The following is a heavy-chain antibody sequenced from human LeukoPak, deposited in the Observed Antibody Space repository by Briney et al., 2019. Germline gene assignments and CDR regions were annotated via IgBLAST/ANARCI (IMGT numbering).Heavy chain of an antibody. CDR2: IIPILGIA. V-gene: IGHV1-69*04. J-gene: IGHJ6*02. D-gene: IGHD2-2*01. CDR1: GGTFSSYA. Sequence: SVKVSCKASGGTFSSYAISWVRQAPGQGLEWMGRIIPILGIANYAQKFQGRVAITADKSTSTAYMELSSLRSEDTAVYYCARDRIVVVPAAMYGMDVWGQGTTVTVSS. CDR3: ARDRIVVVPAAMYGMDV.